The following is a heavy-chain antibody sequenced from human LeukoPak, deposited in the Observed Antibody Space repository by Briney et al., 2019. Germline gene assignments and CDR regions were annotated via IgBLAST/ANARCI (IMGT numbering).Heavy chain of an antibody. D-gene: IGHD3-9*01. V-gene: IGHV3-23*01. J-gene: IGHJ4*02. CDR3: AKVDLDILTGYSDFDY. CDR1: GFTFSSYA. Sequence: PGGSLRLSCAASGFTFSSYAMSWVRQAPGKGLEWVSAISGSGSSTYYADSVKGRFTISRDNSKNTLYLQMNSLRAEDTAVYYCAKVDLDILTGYSDFDYWGQGTLVTVSS. CDR2: ISGSGSST.